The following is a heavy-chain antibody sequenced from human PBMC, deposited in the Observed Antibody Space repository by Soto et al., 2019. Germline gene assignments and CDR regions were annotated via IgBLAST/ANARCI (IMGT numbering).Heavy chain of an antibody. CDR1: GGSFSGYY. Sequence: SETLSLTCAVYGGSFSGYYWSWIRQPPGKGLEWIGEINHSGSTNYNPSLKSRVTISVDTSKNQFSLKLSSVTAADTAVYYCARGFLTRFDPWGQGTLVTVSS. CDR2: INHSGST. CDR3: ARGFLTRFDP. J-gene: IGHJ5*02. V-gene: IGHV4-34*01.